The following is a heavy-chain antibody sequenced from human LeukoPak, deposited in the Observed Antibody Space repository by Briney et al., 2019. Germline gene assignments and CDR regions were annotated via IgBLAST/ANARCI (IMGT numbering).Heavy chain of an antibody. CDR2: IIPILGIA. J-gene: IGHJ4*02. Sequence: SVKVSCKASGGTFSSYTISWVRQDPGQGLEWMGRIIPILGIANYAQKFQGRVTITADKSTSTAYMELSSLRSEDTAVYYCASGYSSGWYYFDYWGQGTLVTVSS. CDR1: GGTFSSYT. D-gene: IGHD6-19*01. CDR3: ASGYSSGWYYFDY. V-gene: IGHV1-69*02.